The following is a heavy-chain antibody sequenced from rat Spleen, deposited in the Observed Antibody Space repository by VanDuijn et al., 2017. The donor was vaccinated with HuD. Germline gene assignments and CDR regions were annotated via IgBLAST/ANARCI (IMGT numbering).Heavy chain of an antibody. V-gene: IGHV5-17*01. Sequence: EVQLVESGGGLVQPGRSLKLSCAASGFTFSDHAMAWVRQAPKKGLDWVATIIFDGSGSYYRESVKGRFTISRDNAKSTLYLQMDSLRSEDTATYYCARHDYYDGSYYYGVFDYWGQGVMVTVSS. J-gene: IGHJ2*01. CDR3: ARHDYYDGSYYYGVFDY. CDR1: GFTFSDHA. CDR2: IIFDGSGS. D-gene: IGHD1-12*02.